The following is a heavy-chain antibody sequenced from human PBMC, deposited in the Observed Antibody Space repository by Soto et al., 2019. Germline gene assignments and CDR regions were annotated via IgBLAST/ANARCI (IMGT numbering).Heavy chain of an antibody. J-gene: IGHJ3*02. CDR2: IYYSRST. Sequence: QVQLQESGPGLVKPSETLSLTCTVSGGSISSYYWSWIRQPPGKGLEWIGYIYYSRSTNYNPSLKSRVTIPVDTSKNQFALKLSSVTAADTAVYYCARHGRWHDLDIWGQGTMVTVSS. CDR1: GGSISSYY. D-gene: IGHD1-1*01. CDR3: ARHGRWHDLDI. V-gene: IGHV4-59*08.